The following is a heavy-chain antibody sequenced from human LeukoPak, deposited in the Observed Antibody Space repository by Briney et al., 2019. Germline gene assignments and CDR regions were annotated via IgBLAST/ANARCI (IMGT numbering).Heavy chain of an antibody. V-gene: IGHV3-23*01. D-gene: IGHD5-12*01. CDR2: TSGSGGST. Sequence: GGSLRLSCAASGFTFSSYAMSWVRQAPGKGLEWVSATSGSGGSTYYADSVKGRFTISRDNSKNTLYLQMNSLRAEDTAVYYCAKGSVATKYYYYGMDVWGQGTTVTVSS. CDR3: AKGSVATKYYYYGMDV. CDR1: GFTFSSYA. J-gene: IGHJ6*02.